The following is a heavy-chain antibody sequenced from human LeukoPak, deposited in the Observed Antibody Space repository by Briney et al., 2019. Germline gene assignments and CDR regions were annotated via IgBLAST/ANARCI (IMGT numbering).Heavy chain of an antibody. CDR3: ASIDLDS. CDR1: GYTLSELS. CDR2: EDGEA. D-gene: IGHD3-22*01. Sequence: EASVKVSCKVSGYTLSELSIHWVRQAPGKGLEWMGGEDGEAIYAQKFQGRVTMTEDTSTDTAYMDLSSLISEDTAVYYCASIDLDSWGQGTPVTVSS. J-gene: IGHJ4*02. V-gene: IGHV1-24*01.